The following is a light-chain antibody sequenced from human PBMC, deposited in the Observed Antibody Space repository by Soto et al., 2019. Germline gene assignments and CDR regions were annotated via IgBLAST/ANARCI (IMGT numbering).Light chain of an antibody. CDR1: QSISSF. CDR3: QQTYITWT. J-gene: IGKJ1*01. V-gene: IGKV1-39*01. CDR2: AAS. Sequence: DLQMTQSPSSLSASVGDRVTITCRASQSISSFLNWYQQKPGKVPKLLIYAASTLQSEVPSRFSGSGSGTDFTLTISSLQPEDFATYYCQQTYITWTFGQGTKVEIK.